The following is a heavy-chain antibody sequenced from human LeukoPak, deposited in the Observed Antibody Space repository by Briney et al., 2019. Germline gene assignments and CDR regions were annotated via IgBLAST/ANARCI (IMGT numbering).Heavy chain of an antibody. CDR1: GFTFSSHV. V-gene: IGHV3-23*01. CDR2: ISGSGDRA. Sequence: GGSLRLSCAASGFTFSSHVMNWVRQAPGKGLEWVSTISGSGDRAYHADSVKGQFTISTDNSKSTLYLQMNSLSAEDTAVYYCARRVTVGNAVGDFDIWGQGTMVTVS. D-gene: IGHD2-21*02. J-gene: IGHJ3*02. CDR3: ARRVTVGNAVGDFDI.